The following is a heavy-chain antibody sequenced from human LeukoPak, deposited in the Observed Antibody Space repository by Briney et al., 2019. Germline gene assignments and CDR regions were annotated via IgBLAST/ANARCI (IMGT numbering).Heavy chain of an antibody. V-gene: IGHV1-18*01. CDR3: ARTGYVPFDY. D-gene: IGHD5-12*01. J-gene: IGHJ4*02. Sequence: ASVKVSCKASGYTFTSYAMHWVRQAPGQGLEWMGWISAYNGNTNYAQKLQGRVTMTTDTSTSTAYMGLRSLRSDDTAVYYCARTGYVPFDYWGQGTLVTVSS. CDR1: GYTFTSYA. CDR2: ISAYNGNT.